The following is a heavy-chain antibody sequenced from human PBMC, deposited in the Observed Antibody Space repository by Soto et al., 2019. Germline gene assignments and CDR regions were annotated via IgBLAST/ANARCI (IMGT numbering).Heavy chain of an antibody. V-gene: IGHV3-23*01. Sequence: PGGSLRLSCAASGLTFSSYAMSWVRQAPGKGLEWVSAISGSGGSTYYADSVKGRFTISRDNSKNTLYLQMNSLRAEDTALYYCAKDFYWEWLQHYMDVWGKGTTVTVSS. CDR3: AKDFYWEWLQHYMDV. CDR1: GLTFSSYA. CDR2: ISGSGGST. D-gene: IGHD3-3*01. J-gene: IGHJ6*03.